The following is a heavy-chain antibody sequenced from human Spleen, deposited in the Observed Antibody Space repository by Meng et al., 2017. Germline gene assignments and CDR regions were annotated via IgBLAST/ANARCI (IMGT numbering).Heavy chain of an antibody. Sequence: GGSLRLSCAASGFTFSDYYMSWIRQAPGKGLEWVSAISGSGGSTYYADSVKGRFTISRDNSKNTLYLQMNSLRAEDTAVYYCAKQKRRNDILTGYYSPNYFDYWGQGTLVTVSS. J-gene: IGHJ4*02. D-gene: IGHD3-9*01. CDR1: GFTFSDYY. CDR3: AKQKRRNDILTGYYSPNYFDY. CDR2: ISGSGGST. V-gene: IGHV3-23*01.